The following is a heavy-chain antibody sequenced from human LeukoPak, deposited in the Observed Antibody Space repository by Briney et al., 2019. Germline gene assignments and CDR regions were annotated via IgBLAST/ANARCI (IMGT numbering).Heavy chain of an antibody. Sequence: PGRSLRLSCAASGFTVSSNYMSWVRQAPGKGLEWVSVIYSGGSTYYADSVKGRFTISRDNSKNTLYLQMNSLRAEDTAVYYCARRAGAYSHPYDYWGQGTLVTVSS. V-gene: IGHV3-53*01. CDR1: GFTVSSNY. J-gene: IGHJ4*02. D-gene: IGHD4/OR15-4a*01. CDR2: IYSGGST. CDR3: ARRAGAYSHPYDY.